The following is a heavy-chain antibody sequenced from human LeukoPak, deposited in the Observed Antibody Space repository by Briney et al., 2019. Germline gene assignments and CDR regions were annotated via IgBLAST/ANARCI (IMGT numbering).Heavy chain of an antibody. V-gene: IGHV3-23*01. CDR2: ISVDGEIT. CDR1: GFSVSSFG. Sequence: GGSLRLSCAVSGFSVSSFGMSWVRQAPGKGLEWISAISVDGEITWYADSVKGRFIIPRDSSKNTLYLRLSSLRAEDTAIYYCAQGYSSGWYPNWGQGSLVSVSS. J-gene: IGHJ4*02. CDR3: AQGYSSGWYPN. D-gene: IGHD6-19*01.